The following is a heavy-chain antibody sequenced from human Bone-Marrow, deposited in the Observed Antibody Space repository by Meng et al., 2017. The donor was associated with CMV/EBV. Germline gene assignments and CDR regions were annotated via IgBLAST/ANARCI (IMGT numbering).Heavy chain of an antibody. D-gene: IGHD3-10*01. CDR1: GRSISGYY. V-gene: IGHV4-59*13. Sequence: SESLSLTCTLPGRSISGYYWCWIRQPPGKGLEWIGYVYYSGSTNYNPPLKSRVTMSVDTSKNQFSLNLNTVNAADTAVYYCARFLGRDYFDFWAQGTLVTVSS. J-gene: IGHJ4*02. CDR2: VYYSGST. CDR3: ARFLGRDYFDF.